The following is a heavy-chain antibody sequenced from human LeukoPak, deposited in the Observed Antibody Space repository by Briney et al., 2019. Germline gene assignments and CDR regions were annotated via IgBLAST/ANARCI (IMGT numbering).Heavy chain of an antibody. V-gene: IGHV4-34*01. CDR3: ARVILYPGWFDP. Sequence: SGTLSLTCTVSGGSISSYYWSWIRQPPGKGLEWIGEINHSGSTNYNPSLKSRVTISVDTSKNQFSLKLSSVTAADTAVYYCARVILYPGWFDPWGQGTLVTVSS. CDR2: INHSGST. D-gene: IGHD2-8*01. CDR1: GGSISSYY. J-gene: IGHJ5*02.